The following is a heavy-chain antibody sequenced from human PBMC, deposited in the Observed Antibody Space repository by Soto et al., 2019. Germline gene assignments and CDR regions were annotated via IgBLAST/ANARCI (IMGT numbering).Heavy chain of an antibody. CDR3: ARRIVVVPAAPLDY. D-gene: IGHD2-2*01. CDR1: GFTFSSYA. J-gene: IGHJ4*02. V-gene: IGHV3-30-3*01. CDR2: ISYDGSNK. Sequence: PGGSVRLSCAASGFTFSSYAMHWVRQAPGKGLEWVAVISYDGSNKYYADSVKGRFTISRDNSKNTLYLQMNSLRAEDTAVYYCARRIVVVPAAPLDYWGQGTLVTVSS.